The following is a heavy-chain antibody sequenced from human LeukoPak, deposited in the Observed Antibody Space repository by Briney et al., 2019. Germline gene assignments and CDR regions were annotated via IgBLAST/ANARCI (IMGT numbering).Heavy chain of an antibody. Sequence: PGGSLRLSCAASGFTFSSYGMHWVRQAPGKGLEWVAFIRYDGSNKYYADSVKGRFTISRDNSKNTLYLQMNSLRAEDTAVYYCAKDLYGDFPSANDYWGQGTLVTVSS. D-gene: IGHD4-17*01. CDR1: GFTFSSYG. J-gene: IGHJ4*02. CDR3: AKDLYGDFPSANDY. CDR2: IRYDGSNK. V-gene: IGHV3-30*02.